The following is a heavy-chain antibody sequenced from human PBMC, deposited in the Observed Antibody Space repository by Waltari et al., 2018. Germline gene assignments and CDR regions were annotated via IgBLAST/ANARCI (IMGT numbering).Heavy chain of an antibody. CDR1: GATFSSYT. CDR2: IIPILGIA. Sequence: QVQLVQSGAEVKKPGSSVKVSCKASGATFSSYTISWVRQAPGQGLEWMGRIIPILGIANYAQKFQGRVTITADKSTSTAHMELSSLRSEDTAVYYCARDRYYYYGMDVWGQGTTVTVSS. CDR3: ARDRYYYYGMDV. V-gene: IGHV1-69*08. J-gene: IGHJ6*02.